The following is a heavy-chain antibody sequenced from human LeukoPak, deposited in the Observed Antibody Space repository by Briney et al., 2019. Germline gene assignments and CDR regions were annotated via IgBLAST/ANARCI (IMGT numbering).Heavy chain of an antibody. CDR1: GGSFSGYY. CDR2: INHSGST. CDR3: ARGIGLQLWGLTAYYFDY. D-gene: IGHD5-18*01. Sequence: SSETLSLTCAVYGGSFSGYYWSWIRQPPGKGLEWIGEINHSGSTNYNPSLKSRVTISVDTSKNQFSLKLSSVTAADTAVYYCARGIGLQLWGLTAYYFDYWGQGTLVTVSS. J-gene: IGHJ4*02. V-gene: IGHV4-34*01.